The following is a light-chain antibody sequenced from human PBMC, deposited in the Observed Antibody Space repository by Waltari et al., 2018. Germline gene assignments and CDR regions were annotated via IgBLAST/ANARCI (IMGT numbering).Light chain of an antibody. CDR3: QQYGTSSLS. CDR1: QRLSNNY. Sequence: EIVLTQSPGTLSLSPGERATLSCRASQRLSNNYLAWYQQKPGQAPRLLISHASSRTTGIPDRFGGSGSGTDFTLSISRVEPEDFAVYYCQQYGTSSLSFGGGTKVEIK. CDR2: HAS. J-gene: IGKJ4*01. V-gene: IGKV3-20*01.